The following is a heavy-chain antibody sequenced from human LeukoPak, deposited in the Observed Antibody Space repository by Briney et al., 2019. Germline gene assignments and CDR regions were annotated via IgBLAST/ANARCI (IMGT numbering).Heavy chain of an antibody. Sequence: ASLKVSCKASGYTLTCYYMHWVRQAPGQGLEWRGWINPNSGGTNYAQKFQGRVTMTRDTSISTDYMELSRLRSDDTAVYYCTREIPTMVRGVIIRVFDSWGQGTLVTVSS. CDR2: INPNSGGT. D-gene: IGHD3-10*01. CDR3: TREIPTMVRGVIIRVFDS. J-gene: IGHJ4*02. V-gene: IGHV1-2*02. CDR1: GYTLTCYY.